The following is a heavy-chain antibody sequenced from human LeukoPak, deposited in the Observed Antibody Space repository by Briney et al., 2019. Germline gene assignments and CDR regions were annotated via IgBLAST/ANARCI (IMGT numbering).Heavy chain of an antibody. CDR2: IWYDGSNQ. V-gene: IGHV3-33*01. CDR3: ARKNTGGVDY. CDR1: GFPFSSYG. Sequence: GGSLRLSCAASGFPFSSYGMHWVRQAPGKGLEWVAVIWYDGSNQYYTDSVKGRFTISRDNSKNTVYLQMNSLRAEDTALYYCARKNTGGVDYWGQGTQVTVSS. J-gene: IGHJ4*02. D-gene: IGHD2-8*02.